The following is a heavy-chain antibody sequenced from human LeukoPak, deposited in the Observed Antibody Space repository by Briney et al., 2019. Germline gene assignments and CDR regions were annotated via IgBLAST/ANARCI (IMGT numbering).Heavy chain of an antibody. CDR3: ARQASRRFDP. J-gene: IGHJ5*02. Sequence: QTLSLTCAISGDSVSSNSVAWNWFRESPSRGLEWLGRTYYTSKWNNDYAESVQSRIAVNPDTSKNQFSLYLNSVTLEDTAVYYCARQASRRFDPWGQGTLVTVSS. CDR2: TYYTSKWNN. CDR1: GDSVSSNSVA. V-gene: IGHV6-1*01.